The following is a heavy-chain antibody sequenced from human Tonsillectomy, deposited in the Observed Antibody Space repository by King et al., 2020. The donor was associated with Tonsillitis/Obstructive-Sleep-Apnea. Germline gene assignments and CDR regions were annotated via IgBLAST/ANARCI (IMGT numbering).Heavy chain of an antibody. V-gene: IGHV3-49*04. CDR3: TRGFYDSSGYYTFDY. D-gene: IGHD3-22*01. J-gene: IGHJ4*02. CDR1: GLTFGDYA. CDR2: IRSKAYGGTT. Sequence: VQLVESGGGLVQPGRSLRLSCTASGLTFGDYAMSWVRQAPGKGLEWVGFIRSKAYGGTTEYAASVKGRFTISRDDSKSIAYLQMNSLKTEDTAVYYCTRGFYDSSGYYTFDYWGQGTLVTVSS.